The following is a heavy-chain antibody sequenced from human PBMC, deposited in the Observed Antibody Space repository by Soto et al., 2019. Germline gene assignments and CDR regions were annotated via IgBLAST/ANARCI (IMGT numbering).Heavy chain of an antibody. D-gene: IGHD3-10*01. CDR1: GGSISSSSYY. Sequence: PSETLSLTCTVSGGSISSSSYYWGWIRQPPGKGLEWIGSIYYSGSTYYNPSLKSRVTISVDTSKNQFSLKLSSVTAADTAVYYFARNKWVLLWFGELLQNWFDPWGQGTLVTVSS. CDR2: IYYSGST. V-gene: IGHV4-39*01. J-gene: IGHJ5*02. CDR3: ARNKWVLLWFGELLQNWFDP.